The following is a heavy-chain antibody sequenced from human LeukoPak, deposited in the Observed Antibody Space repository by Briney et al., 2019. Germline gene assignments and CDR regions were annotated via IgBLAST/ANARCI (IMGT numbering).Heavy chain of an antibody. D-gene: IGHD3-9*01. Sequence: ASVKVSCKASGYTFTSYDINWVRQATGQGLEWMGWMNPNSGNTGYAQKFQGRVTMTRNTSISTAYMELSSLRSEDTAVYYCARGVGYDILTGYYTNNWFDPWGQGTLVTVSS. V-gene: IGHV1-8*01. J-gene: IGHJ5*02. CDR3: ARGVGYDILTGYYTNNWFDP. CDR2: MNPNSGNT. CDR1: GYTFTSYD.